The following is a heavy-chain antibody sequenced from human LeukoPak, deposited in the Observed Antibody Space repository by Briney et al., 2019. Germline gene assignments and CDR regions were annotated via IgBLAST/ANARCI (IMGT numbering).Heavy chain of an antibody. CDR2: IRSKAYGGTT. V-gene: IGHV3-49*03. CDR3: TRDSLPQPFDY. CDR1: GFTFGDYA. Sequence: QPGRSLRLSCTASGFTFGDYAMSWFRQAPGKGLEWVGFIRSKAYGGTTEYAASVKGRFTISRDDSKSIAYLQINSLKTEDTAVYYCTRDSLPQPFDYWGQGTLVTVSS. D-gene: IGHD3-10*01. J-gene: IGHJ4*02.